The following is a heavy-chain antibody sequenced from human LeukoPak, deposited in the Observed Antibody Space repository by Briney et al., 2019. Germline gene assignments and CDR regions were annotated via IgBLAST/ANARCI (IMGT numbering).Heavy chain of an antibody. CDR2: IYTSGST. V-gene: IGHV4-61*02. CDR1: GGSISSGSYY. J-gene: IGHJ4*02. CDR3: ARIGGYYDSSGYYTYFDY. Sequence: PSETLSLTCTVSGGSISSGSYYWSWIRQPAGKGLEWIGRIYTSGSTNYNPSLKSRVTIPVDTSKNQFSLKLSSVTAADTAVYYCARIGGYYDSSGYYTYFDYWGQGTLVTVSS. D-gene: IGHD3-22*01.